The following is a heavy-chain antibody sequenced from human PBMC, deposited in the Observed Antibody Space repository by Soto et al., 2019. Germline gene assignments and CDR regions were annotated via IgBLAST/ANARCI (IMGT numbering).Heavy chain of an antibody. CDR3: ARHLWGGSGSANWFDP. CDR1: GYSFTSYL. D-gene: IGHD3-10*01. CDR2: IYPGDSDT. Sequence: GESLKISCKGSGYSFTSYLIGWVRQMPGKGLEWMGIIYPGDSDTRYSPSFQSQVTISADKSISTAYLQWSSLKASDTAMYYCARHLWGGSGSANWFDPRGQEPLVTVPS. J-gene: IGHJ5*02. V-gene: IGHV5-51*01.